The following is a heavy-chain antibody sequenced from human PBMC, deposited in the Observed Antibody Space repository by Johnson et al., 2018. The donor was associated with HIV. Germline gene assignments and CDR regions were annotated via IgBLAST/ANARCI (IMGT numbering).Heavy chain of an antibody. V-gene: IGHV3-30*03. CDR1: GLSFSNFG. D-gene: IGHD3-16*01. CDR2: ISYDGSDK. J-gene: IGHJ3*02. CDR3: VREAVTLRGWGHAFDI. Sequence: QVHLVESGGGVVQPGKSLRLSCVASGLSFSNFGIHWVRQAPGKGLEWVAAISYDGSDKYHADSVKGRFTISRDSSKNTLYLEMNTLRAEDTAVYYCVREAVTLRGWGHAFDIWGQGTMVTVSS.